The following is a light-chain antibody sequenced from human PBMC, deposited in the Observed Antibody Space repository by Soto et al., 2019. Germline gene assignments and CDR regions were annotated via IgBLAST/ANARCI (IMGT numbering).Light chain of an antibody. CDR1: QDVGRY. V-gene: IGKV1-8*01. CDR3: QHYKNYPWT. CDR2: GAS. J-gene: IGKJ1*01. Sequence: TQSPSSLSASAGDRVAIACRASQDVGRYLAWYQQKPGQAPKLLIYGASTLQSGVPSRFSGGGSGTDFTLTISCLQSEDFATYYCQHYKNYPWTFGQGTKVDIK.